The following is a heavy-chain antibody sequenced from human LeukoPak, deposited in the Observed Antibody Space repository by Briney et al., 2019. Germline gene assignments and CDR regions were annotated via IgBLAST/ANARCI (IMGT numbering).Heavy chain of an antibody. D-gene: IGHD1-14*01. J-gene: IGHJ4*02. CDR3: ARDPGSSAFDL. CDR1: GFSFSSYW. Sequence: GGSLRHSCAASGFSFSSYWMSWVRQTPENGLEFVGNIDRDGGVTNYMDSLKGRCTISRDNGKKSLYLEINSLRADDTAVYYCARDPGSSAFDLWGRGSLVTVSS. V-gene: IGHV3-7*01. CDR2: IDRDGGVT.